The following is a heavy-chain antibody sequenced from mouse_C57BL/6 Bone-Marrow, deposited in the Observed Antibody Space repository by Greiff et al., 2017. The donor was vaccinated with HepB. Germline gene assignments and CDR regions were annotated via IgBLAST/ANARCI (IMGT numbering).Heavy chain of an antibody. J-gene: IGHJ3*01. Sequence: QVHVKQPGTELVKPGASVKLSCKASGYTFTSYWMHWVKQRPGQGLEWIGNINPSNGGTNYNEKFKSKATLTVDKSSSTAYMQLSSLTSEDSAVYYCARYGGWLLPFAYWGQGTLVTVSA. CDR1: GYTFTSYW. D-gene: IGHD2-3*01. CDR2: INPSNGGT. V-gene: IGHV1-53*01. CDR3: ARYGGWLLPFAY.